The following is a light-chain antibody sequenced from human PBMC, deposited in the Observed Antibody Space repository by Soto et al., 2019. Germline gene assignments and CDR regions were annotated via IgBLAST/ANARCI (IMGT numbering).Light chain of an antibody. CDR1: QSVSSSY. Sequence: EIVLTQSPGTLSLSPGERATLSCRASQSVSSSYLAWYQQKPGQAPRLLIYGASSRDTGIPDRFSGSGTGTDFTLTISRLEPEGRAEDYCLHYGSSRWTVGQGPEVGIK. J-gene: IGKJ1*01. V-gene: IGKV3-20*01. CDR2: GAS. CDR3: LHYGSSRWT.